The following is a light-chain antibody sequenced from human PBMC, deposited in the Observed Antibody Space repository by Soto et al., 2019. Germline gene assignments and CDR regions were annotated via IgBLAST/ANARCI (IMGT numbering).Light chain of an antibody. CDR1: QSVRSF. V-gene: IGKV3-11*01. J-gene: IGKJ3*01. CDR3: QHRSTWPPFT. CDR2: DAS. Sequence: EIVLTQSPATLSLSPGERATLSCRASQSVRSFLAWYQQKPGQAPSLLIYDASNRATGIPARFSGSGSGTDFTLTISSLEPEDFAVYYCQHRSTWPPFTFGPGTKVDIK.